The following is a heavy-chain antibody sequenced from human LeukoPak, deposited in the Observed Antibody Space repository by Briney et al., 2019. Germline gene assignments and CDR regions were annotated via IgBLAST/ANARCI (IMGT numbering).Heavy chain of an antibody. V-gene: IGHV4-61*01. CDR1: GGSVSSGSHY. D-gene: IGHD1-14*01. CDR2: IYYSGST. J-gene: IGHJ6*02. Sequence: SETLSLTCTVSGGSVSSGSHYWSWIRQPPGTGLEWIGYIYYSGSTNYNPSLKSRVTISVDTSKNQFSLKLSSVTAADTAVYYCARDRNRGYYGMDVWGQGTTVTVSS. CDR3: ARDRNRGYYGMDV.